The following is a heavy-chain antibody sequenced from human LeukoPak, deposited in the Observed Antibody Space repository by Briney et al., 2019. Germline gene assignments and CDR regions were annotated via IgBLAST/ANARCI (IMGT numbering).Heavy chain of an antibody. CDR1: GYTFTGYY. CDR2: INPNSGGT. J-gene: IGHJ6*02. Sequence: ASVKVSCKASGYTFTGYYMHWVRQAPGQGLEWMGWINPNSGGTNYAQKFQGRVTMTTDTSTSTAYMELRSLRSDDTAVYYCARDSGEPIYYYYGMDVWGQGTTVTVSS. V-gene: IGHV1-2*02. CDR3: ARDSGEPIYYYYGMDV. D-gene: IGHD5-12*01.